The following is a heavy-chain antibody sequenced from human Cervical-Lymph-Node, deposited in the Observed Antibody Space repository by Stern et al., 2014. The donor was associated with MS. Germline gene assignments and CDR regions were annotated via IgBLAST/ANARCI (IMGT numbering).Heavy chain of an antibody. J-gene: IGHJ4*02. V-gene: IGHV3-21*01. CDR1: VFTFSSYS. CDR3: ARTYCSSTSCYCDY. Sequence: EVQLLESGGGLVKPGGSLRLSCAASVFTFSSYSMNWVRQAPGKGLEWVSSISSSSSYIYYADSVKGRFTISRDNAKNSLYLQMNSLRAEDTAVYYCARTYCSSTSCYCDYWGQGTLVTVSS. CDR2: ISSSSSYI. D-gene: IGHD2-2*01.